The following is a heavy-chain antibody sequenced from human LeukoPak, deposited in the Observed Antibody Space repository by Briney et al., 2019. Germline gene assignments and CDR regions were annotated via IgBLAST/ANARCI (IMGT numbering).Heavy chain of an antibody. D-gene: IGHD3-16*01. Sequence: GGSLRLSCAASGFTFTTYAMSWVRQAPGKGLEWVSAITGSGDYTDYADSVKGRFTISRDNSKNTLYLQMNSLRAEDTAVYYCARDFGTWYFDLWGRGTLLTVS. CDR3: ARDFGTWYFDL. V-gene: IGHV3-23*01. J-gene: IGHJ2*01. CDR2: ITGSGDYT. CDR1: GFTFTTYA.